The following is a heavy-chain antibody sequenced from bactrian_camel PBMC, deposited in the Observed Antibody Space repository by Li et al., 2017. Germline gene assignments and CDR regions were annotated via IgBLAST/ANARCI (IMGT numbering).Heavy chain of an antibody. Sequence: HVQLVESGGGSVQAGGSLRLSCAASESILRRNCMGWFRQAPGKEREGVAAIDTGGGSSYYADSVKGRFIISKDNAKNTLYLQMNSLKPEDTAMYYCAARGPYCYTKLSVRDFTYWGQGTQVTVS. V-gene: IGHV3S54*01. CDR2: IDTGGGSS. CDR3: AARGPYCYTKLSVRDFTY. J-gene: IGHJ6*01. CDR1: ESILRRNC. D-gene: IGHD2*01.